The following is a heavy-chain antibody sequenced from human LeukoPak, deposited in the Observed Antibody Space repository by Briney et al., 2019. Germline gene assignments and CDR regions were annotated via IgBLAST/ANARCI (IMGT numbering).Heavy chain of an antibody. CDR3: ARAPYCSGGSCYFYYYYGMDV. J-gene: IGHJ6*02. V-gene: IGHV4-30-4*01. CDR1: GGSISSGDYY. Sequence: PSETLSLTCTVSGGSISSGDYYWSWIRQPPGKGLEWIGYIYYSGSTYYNPSLKSRVTISVDTSKNQFSLKLSSVTAVDTAVYYCARAPYCSGGSCYFYYYYGMDVWGQGTTVTASS. D-gene: IGHD2-15*01. CDR2: IYYSGST.